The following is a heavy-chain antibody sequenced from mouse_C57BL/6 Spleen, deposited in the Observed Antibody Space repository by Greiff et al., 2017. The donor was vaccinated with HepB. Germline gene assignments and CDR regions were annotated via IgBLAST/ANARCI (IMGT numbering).Heavy chain of an antibody. V-gene: IGHV1-18*01. CDR2: INPNNGGT. Sequence: EVQLQQSGPELVKPGASVKIPCKASGYTFTDYNMDWVKQSHGKSLEWIGDINPNNGGTIYNQKFKGKATLTVDKSSNTAYMELRSLTSEDTAVYYCARGGSSYAGAMDYWGQGTSVTVSS. J-gene: IGHJ4*01. D-gene: IGHD1-1*01. CDR1: GYTFTDYN. CDR3: ARGGSSYAGAMDY.